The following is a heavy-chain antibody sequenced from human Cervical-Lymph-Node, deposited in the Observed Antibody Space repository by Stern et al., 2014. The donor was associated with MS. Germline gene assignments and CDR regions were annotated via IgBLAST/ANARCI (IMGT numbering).Heavy chain of an antibody. V-gene: IGHV1-46*03. D-gene: IGHD5-18*01. CDR3: ARPDTVDTAMVGDY. CDR2: INTSDGST. Sequence: VQLVQSGAEVKKPGASVKVSCKASGYTFTSYYIHWVRQAPGQGLEWLGIINTSDGSTNYAQKFQGRVTMTRDTSTSTVYMELSSLRSEDTAVYYCARPDTVDTAMVGDYWGQGTLVTVSS. J-gene: IGHJ4*02. CDR1: GYTFTSYY.